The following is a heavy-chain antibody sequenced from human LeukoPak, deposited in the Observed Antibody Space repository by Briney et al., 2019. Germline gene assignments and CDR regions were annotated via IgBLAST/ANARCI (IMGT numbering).Heavy chain of an antibody. D-gene: IGHD3-22*01. CDR2: IYFSGST. CDR3: ARQGYYDSSAYYYLYDH. V-gene: IGHV4-39*01. CDR1: GGSISSSSYY. J-gene: IGHJ4*02. Sequence: PSETLSLTCTVSGGSISSSSYYWGWIRQPPGKGLEWIGSIYFSGSTYYNPSLKSRVTISVDTSKNQFSLKLSSVTAADTAVYYCARQGYYDSSAYYYLYDHWGQGTLVTVPS.